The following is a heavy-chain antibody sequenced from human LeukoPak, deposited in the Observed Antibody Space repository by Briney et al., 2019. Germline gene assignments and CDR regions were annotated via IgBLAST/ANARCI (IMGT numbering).Heavy chain of an antibody. CDR3: AKDTRITMVRGMGY. J-gene: IGHJ4*02. CDR2: TSGSGGST. Sequence: GGSLRLSCAASGFTFSSYAMSWVRQAPGKGLGWVSATSGSGGSTYYADSVKGRFTISRDNSKNTLYLQMNSLRAEDTAVYYCAKDTRITMVRGMGYWGQGTLVTVSS. D-gene: IGHD3-10*01. V-gene: IGHV3-23*01. CDR1: GFTFSSYA.